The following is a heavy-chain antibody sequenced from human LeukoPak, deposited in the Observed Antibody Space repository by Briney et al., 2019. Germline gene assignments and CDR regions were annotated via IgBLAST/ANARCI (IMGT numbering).Heavy chain of an antibody. CDR2: IHSRGADT. CDR3: ARNLNTGSYYYFDY. D-gene: IGHD1-26*01. J-gene: IGHJ4*02. Sequence: AGGSLRLSCAASGFTFSNHAMAWVRQAPGKGLEWVSAIHSRGADTYYADSVKGRFTISRDNSKNTLSLQMNSLRPEDTALYYCARNLNTGSYYYFDYWGQGTLVTVAS. CDR1: GFTFSNHA. V-gene: IGHV3-23*01.